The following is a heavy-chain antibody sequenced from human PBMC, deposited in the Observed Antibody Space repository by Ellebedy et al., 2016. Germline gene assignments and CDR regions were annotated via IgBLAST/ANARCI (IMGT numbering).Heavy chain of an antibody. J-gene: IGHJ6*02. Sequence: GGSLRLSXAASGFTFSSYWMSWVRQAPGKGLEWVANIKQDGSEKYYVDSVKGRFTISRDNAKNSLYLQMNSLRAEDTAVYYCARELVLMVYAIPDVWGQGTTVTVSS. CDR3: ARELVLMVYAIPDV. CDR2: IKQDGSEK. V-gene: IGHV3-7*03. D-gene: IGHD2-8*01. CDR1: GFTFSSYW.